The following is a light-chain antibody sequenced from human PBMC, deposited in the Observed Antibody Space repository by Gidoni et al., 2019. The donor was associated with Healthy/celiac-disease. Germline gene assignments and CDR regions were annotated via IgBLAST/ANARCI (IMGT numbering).Light chain of an antibody. CDR1: SSNIGAGYD. Sequence: QSVLTQPPSVSGAPWQRVTISCTGSSSNIGAGYDVHWYQQLPGTAPKLLSYGNSNRPSGVPDRFSGSKSGTSASLAITGLQAEDEADYYCQSYDSSLSGWVFGGGTKLTVL. V-gene: IGLV1-40*01. CDR3: QSYDSSLSGWV. CDR2: GNS. J-gene: IGLJ3*02.